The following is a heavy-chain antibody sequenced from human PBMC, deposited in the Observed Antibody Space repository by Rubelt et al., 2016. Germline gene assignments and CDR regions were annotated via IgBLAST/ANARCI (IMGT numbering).Heavy chain of an antibody. Sequence: QVQLVQSGAEVKKPGSSVKVSCKASGGTFSSYAISWVRQAPGQGLEWMGRIIPILGLANYAQKFQGRVTITADKSTSTAYMELSSLGSEDTAVYYCAGDRIRIAARQGWYFDLWGRGTLVTVSS. D-gene: IGHD6-6*01. J-gene: IGHJ2*01. CDR3: AGDRIRIAARQGWYFDL. CDR2: IIPILGLA. V-gene: IGHV1-69*04. CDR1: GGTFSSYA.